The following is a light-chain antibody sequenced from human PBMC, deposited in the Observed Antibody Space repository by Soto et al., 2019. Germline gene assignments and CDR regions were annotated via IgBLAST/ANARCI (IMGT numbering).Light chain of an antibody. Sequence: EIVLTQSPGTLSLSPGERATLSFSASQSVSSSYLAWYQQKPGLAPRLLIYGASSRASGIPARFSGSGSGTDFTLTISRLEPEDFAVYYCQQYGSSRWTFGQVTKVDIK. CDR1: QSVSSSY. CDR3: QQYGSSRWT. J-gene: IGKJ1*01. CDR2: GAS. V-gene: IGKV3-20*01.